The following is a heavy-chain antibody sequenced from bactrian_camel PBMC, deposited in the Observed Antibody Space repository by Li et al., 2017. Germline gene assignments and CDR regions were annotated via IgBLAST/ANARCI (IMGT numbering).Heavy chain of an antibody. CDR2: IFQIGGET. V-gene: IGHV3S63*01. J-gene: IGHJ4*01. CDR1: GLPYDGGC. CDR3: AAGGPACWRPMRDDGNA. D-gene: IGHD1*01. Sequence: QLVESGGGSVQAGGNLRLSCVVSGLPYDGGCLGWFRQAPGKKRMGVAGIFQIGGETYYADSVKGRFTISRDKNSVYLQMNNLTPEDTATYYCAAGGPACWRPMRDDGNAWGQGTQVTVS.